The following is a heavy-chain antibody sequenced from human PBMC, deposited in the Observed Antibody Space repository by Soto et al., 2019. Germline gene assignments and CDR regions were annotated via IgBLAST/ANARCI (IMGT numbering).Heavy chain of an antibody. J-gene: IGHJ4*01. CDR1: GYTFTSYG. CDR2: ISAYNGNT. CDR3: ARDAFGGHYYSSSGDYPIFIY. Sequence: ASVKVSCKASGYTFTSYGISWVRQAPVQGLEWMGWISAYNGNTNYAQKLQGRVTMTTDTSTSTAYMELRSLRSDDTAVYYCARDAFGGHYYSSSGDYPIFIYWG. D-gene: IGHD3-22*01. V-gene: IGHV1-18*01.